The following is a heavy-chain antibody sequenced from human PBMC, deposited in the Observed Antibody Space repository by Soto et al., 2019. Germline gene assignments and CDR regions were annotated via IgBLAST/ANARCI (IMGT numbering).Heavy chain of an antibody. CDR1: GGSISSGGYS. D-gene: IGHD2-15*01. CDR2: MFHSGST. V-gene: IGHV4-31*03. CDR3: ASSSEAVLAATCFDS. J-gene: IGHJ4*02. Sequence: SETLSLTCTVSGGSISSGGYSWSWIRQHPGKGLEWLAFMFHSGSTYYNPSLKSRLTISVDTSKNHFSLKLNSVTAPDTAMYYCASSSEAVLAATCFDSWGQGTLVTVSS.